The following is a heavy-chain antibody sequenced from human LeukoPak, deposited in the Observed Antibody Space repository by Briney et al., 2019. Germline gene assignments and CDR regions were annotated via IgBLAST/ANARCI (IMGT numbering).Heavy chain of an antibody. Sequence: SVKVSCKASGGTFSSYAISWVRQAPGQGLEWMGRIIPIFGTANYAQKFQGRVTITTDESTSTAYMELSSLRSDDTAVYYCARVADCTNGVCYTTDAFDIWGQGTMVTVSS. D-gene: IGHD2-8*01. CDR2: IIPIFGTA. CDR3: ARVADCTNGVCYTTDAFDI. CDR1: GGTFSSYA. V-gene: IGHV1-69*05. J-gene: IGHJ3*02.